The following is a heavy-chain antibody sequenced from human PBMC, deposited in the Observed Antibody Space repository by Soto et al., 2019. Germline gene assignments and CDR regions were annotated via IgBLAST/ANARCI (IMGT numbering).Heavy chain of an antibody. CDR2: INHSGST. Sequence: PSETLSLTCSVYGGSFSDYYWSWIRQPPGKGLEWIGEINHSGSTNYNPSLKNRVTISVHTSKNQFSLTLSSVTAADTAVYYCARARKGSGSDYYYHYGMDVWGKGTTVT. J-gene: IGHJ6*04. CDR1: GGSFSDYY. D-gene: IGHD3-3*01. CDR3: ARARKGSGSDYYYHYGMDV. V-gene: IGHV4-34*01.